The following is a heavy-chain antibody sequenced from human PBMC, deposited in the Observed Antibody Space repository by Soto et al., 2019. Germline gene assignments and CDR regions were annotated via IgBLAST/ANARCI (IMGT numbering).Heavy chain of an antibody. CDR3: ASHYDMWSGYLSPVDY. D-gene: IGHD3-3*01. V-gene: IGHV3-11*01. J-gene: IGHJ4*02. CDR1: GYTFSDYY. Sequence: QVQLVESGGDLVKPGGSLRLSCAASGYTFSDYYMSWIRQAPGKGLEWISYIDTSGTKIYYADSVKGRFTITRDNAKNYLYLEMNSLRDEDTAVYYCASHYDMWSGYLSPVDYWGQGTLVTVSS. CDR2: IDTSGTKI.